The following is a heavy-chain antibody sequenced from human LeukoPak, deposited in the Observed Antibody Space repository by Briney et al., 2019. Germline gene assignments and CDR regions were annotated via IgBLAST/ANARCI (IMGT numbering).Heavy chain of an antibody. Sequence: GGSLRLSCAASGFTLCSYSMNCVRQAPGKRLEWVSSISSSSSYIYYADSVKGRFTISRDNAKNSLYLQMNSLRAEDTAVYYCARVGSARYFELVDYWGQGTLVTVSS. D-gene: IGHD3-9*01. CDR1: GFTLCSYS. V-gene: IGHV3-21*01. CDR3: ARVGSARYFELVDY. J-gene: IGHJ4*02. CDR2: ISSSSSYI.